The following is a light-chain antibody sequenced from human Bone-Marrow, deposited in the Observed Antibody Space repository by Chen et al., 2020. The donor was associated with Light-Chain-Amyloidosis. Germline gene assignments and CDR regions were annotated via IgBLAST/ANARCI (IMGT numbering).Light chain of an antibody. J-gene: IGKJ2*01. CDR2: DAS. V-gene: IGKV3-11*01. CDR1: QSVGSY. Sequence: EVVLTQSPATLSLSPGARATLSCRASQSVGSYLAWYQQKPGQAPRLLISDASNRATGIPARLSGSGSGTDFTLTISSLEPEDFAVYYCQQSSDWPPYTFGQGTKLDIK. CDR3: QQSSDWPPYT.